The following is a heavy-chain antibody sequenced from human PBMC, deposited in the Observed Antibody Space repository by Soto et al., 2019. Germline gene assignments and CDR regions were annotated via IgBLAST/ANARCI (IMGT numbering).Heavy chain of an antibody. D-gene: IGHD3-9*01. V-gene: IGHV1-18*01. Sequence: QVQVVQSGAEVKKPGTSVKVSCKASGYTFSSYGISWVRQAPGQGLEWVGWVSAYNGNTNYAQKLQGRVTMTTDTSTTTAHMELRSLRSDDTAVNYCARDSGADFDVLTGYYPFDSWGQGTLVTVSS. J-gene: IGHJ4*02. CDR3: ARDSGADFDVLTGYYPFDS. CDR2: VSAYNGNT. CDR1: GYTFSSYG.